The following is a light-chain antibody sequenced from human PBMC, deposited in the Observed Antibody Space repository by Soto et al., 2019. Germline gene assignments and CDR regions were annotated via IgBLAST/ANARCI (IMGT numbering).Light chain of an antibody. J-gene: IGKJ4*01. V-gene: IGKV3-11*01. Sequence: EIVLTQSPDTLSLSPGERATLSCGASQSVSGYLGWYQQKPGQAPRLLIYDASNRAYGVPARFRGSGSGTNFTLTIASLEPDDFAVYYCQQRSNWPYLTFGGGTQV. CDR2: DAS. CDR3: QQRSNWPYLT. CDR1: QSVSGY.